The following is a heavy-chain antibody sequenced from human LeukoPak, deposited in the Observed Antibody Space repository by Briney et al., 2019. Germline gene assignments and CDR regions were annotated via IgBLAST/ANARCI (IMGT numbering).Heavy chain of an antibody. Sequence: PGRSLRLSCAASGFTFSSYAMHWVRQAPGKGLEWVAVISYDGSNKYYADSVKGRFTISRDNSKNTLYLQMNSLRAEYTAVYYCAKDGAAQYYDSSGHWGQGTLVTVSS. CDR3: AKDGAAQYYDSSGH. D-gene: IGHD3-22*01. J-gene: IGHJ4*02. V-gene: IGHV3-30-3*01. CDR1: GFTFSSYA. CDR2: ISYDGSNK.